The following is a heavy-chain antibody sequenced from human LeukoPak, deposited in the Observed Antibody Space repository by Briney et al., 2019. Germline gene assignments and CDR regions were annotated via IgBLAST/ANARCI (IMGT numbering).Heavy chain of an antibody. CDR1: GFTFSSYA. Sequence: GGSLRLSCAASGFTFSSYAMHWVRQAPGKGLEWVAVISYDGSNKYYADSVKGRFTISRDNSKNTLYLQMNSLRAEDTAVYYCVRALVVPAAPLDYWGQGTLVTVSS. V-gene: IGHV3-30*04. D-gene: IGHD2-2*01. CDR2: ISYDGSNK. J-gene: IGHJ4*02. CDR3: VRALVVPAAPLDY.